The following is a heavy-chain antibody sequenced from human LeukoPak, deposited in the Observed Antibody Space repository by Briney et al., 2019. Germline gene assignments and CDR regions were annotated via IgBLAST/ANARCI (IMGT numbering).Heavy chain of an antibody. CDR2: IKQDGSEK. CDR1: GFTFSSHW. V-gene: IGHV3-7*04. Sequence: SGGSLRLSCAASGFTFSSHWMSWVRQAPGKGLEWVANIKQDGSEKYYVDSVKGRFTISRDNAKNSLYLQMNSLRAEDTAVYYCARDHHYGSGSYHHPAFWGQGTLVTVSS. CDR3: ARDHHYGSGSYHHPAF. J-gene: IGHJ4*02. D-gene: IGHD3-10*01.